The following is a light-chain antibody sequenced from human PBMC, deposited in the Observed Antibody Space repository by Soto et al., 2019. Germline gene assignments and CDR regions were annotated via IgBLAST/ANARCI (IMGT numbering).Light chain of an antibody. V-gene: IGKV1-5*03. CDR3: QQYHSYSLT. Sequence: DIQKTQSPSTLSASVGDRITITCRSSQSISSWLAWYQQKPGKAPKVLIYKASNLESGVPSRFSGSGSGTAFTLTISSLQPDDFATSYCQQYHSYSLTFGGGTKVESK. CDR1: QSISSW. CDR2: KAS. J-gene: IGKJ4*01.